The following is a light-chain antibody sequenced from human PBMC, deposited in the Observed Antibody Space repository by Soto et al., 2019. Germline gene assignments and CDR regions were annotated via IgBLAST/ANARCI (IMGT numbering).Light chain of an antibody. Sequence: QSVLTQPPSASGTPGQTVTISCSGRFSNIGSNFIYWYQQLPGTAPKLLIYRNNERSSGVPDRFSASKSGTSASLAISGLRSEDEADYHCAAWDDRLSGVVFGGGTKLTVL. CDR1: FSNIGSNF. CDR3: AAWDDRLSGVV. V-gene: IGLV1-47*01. CDR2: RNN. J-gene: IGLJ3*02.